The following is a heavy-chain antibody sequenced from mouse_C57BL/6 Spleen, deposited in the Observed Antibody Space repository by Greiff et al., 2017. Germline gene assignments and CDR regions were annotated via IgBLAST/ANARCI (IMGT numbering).Heavy chain of an antibody. Sequence: QVQLKQPGAELVMPGASVKLSCKASGYTFTSYWMHWVKQRPGQGLEWIGEIDPSDSYTNYNQKFKGKSTLTVDKSSSTAYMQLSSLTSEDSAVYYCARKGFYYSNYDAMDYWGQGTSVTVSS. CDR3: ARKGFYYSNYDAMDY. CDR1: GYTFTSYW. J-gene: IGHJ4*01. CDR2: IDPSDSYT. D-gene: IGHD2-5*01. V-gene: IGHV1-69*01.